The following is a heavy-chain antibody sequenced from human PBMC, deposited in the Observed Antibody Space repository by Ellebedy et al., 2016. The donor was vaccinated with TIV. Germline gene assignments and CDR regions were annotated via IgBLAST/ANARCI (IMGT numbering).Heavy chain of an antibody. J-gene: IGHJ4*02. D-gene: IGHD3-3*01. Sequence: SETLSLXXTVSGGSISTDYWSWIRQPAGKGLEWVGRISSSGTTNYNPSLRSRVTMSVDTSKNQFSLKLTSVTAADTAVYYCAREFRYDFWRGPLDHWGQGTTVTVSS. V-gene: IGHV4-4*07. CDR1: GGSISTDY. CDR2: ISSSGTT. CDR3: AREFRYDFWRGPLDH.